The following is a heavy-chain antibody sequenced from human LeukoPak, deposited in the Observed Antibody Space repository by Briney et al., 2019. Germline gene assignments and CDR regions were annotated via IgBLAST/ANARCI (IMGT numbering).Heavy chain of an antibody. CDR3: ARERGSSSWYGNWFDP. Sequence: PSETLSLTCAVYGGSFSGYYWSWIRQPPGKGLEWIGEINHSGSTNYNPSLKSRVTISVDTSKNQFSLKLSSVTAADTAVYYCARERGSSSWYGNWFDPRGQGTLVTVSS. V-gene: IGHV4-34*01. J-gene: IGHJ5*02. D-gene: IGHD6-13*01. CDR1: GGSFSGYY. CDR2: INHSGST.